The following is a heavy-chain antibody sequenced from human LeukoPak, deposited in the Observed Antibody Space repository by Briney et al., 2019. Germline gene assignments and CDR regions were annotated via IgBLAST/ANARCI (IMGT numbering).Heavy chain of an antibody. D-gene: IGHD6-19*01. Sequence: PSETLSLTFAGSGGSINRGGYSWSWIRQPPGKGLGWVGYIYHSGSTYYNPSLKSRVTISVDRSKNQFSLKLSSVTAADTAVYYCARGYSSGWSYYFDYWGQGTLVTVSS. J-gene: IGHJ4*02. CDR3: ARGYSSGWSYYFDY. CDR2: IYHSGST. CDR1: GGSINRGGYS. V-gene: IGHV4-30-2*01.